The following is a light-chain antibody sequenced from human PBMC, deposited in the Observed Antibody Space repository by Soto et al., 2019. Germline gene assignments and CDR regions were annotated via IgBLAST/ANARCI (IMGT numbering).Light chain of an antibody. V-gene: IGKV3-20*01. CDR3: PQYGSTPFA. Sequence: EIVLTQSPDTLSLSPGERATLSCRASQSVRNNYLAWYQQKPGQAPRFLIYDASSWAAGIPARFSGSGSGASFTLTMDRLDPEDFAVDYGPQYGSTPFAFGGGTEVYIE. CDR2: DAS. CDR1: QSVRNNY. J-gene: IGKJ4*01.